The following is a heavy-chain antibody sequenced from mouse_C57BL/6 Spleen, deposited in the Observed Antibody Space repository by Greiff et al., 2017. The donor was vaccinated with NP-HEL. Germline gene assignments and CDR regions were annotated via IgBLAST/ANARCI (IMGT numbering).Heavy chain of an antibody. J-gene: IGHJ4*01. Sequence: EVQVVESGGGLVKPGGSLKLSCAASGFTFSDYGMHWVRQAPEKGLEWVAYISSGSSTIYYADTVKGRFTISRDNAKNTLFLQMTSLRSEDTAMYYCARGREWLLGYAMDYWGQGTSVTVSS. CDR3: ARGREWLLGYAMDY. CDR1: GFTFSDYG. CDR2: ISSGSSTI. V-gene: IGHV5-17*01. D-gene: IGHD2-3*01.